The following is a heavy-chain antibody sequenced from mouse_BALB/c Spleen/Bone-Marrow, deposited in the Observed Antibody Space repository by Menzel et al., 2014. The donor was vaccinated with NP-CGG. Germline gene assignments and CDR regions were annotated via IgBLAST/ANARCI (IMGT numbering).Heavy chain of an antibody. V-gene: IGHV1-5*01. CDR1: GYTFSNYW. J-gene: IGHJ2*01. Sequence: EVQRVESGTVLARPGAAVKMSCKASGYTFSNYWMHWVKQRPGQGLEWIGTIYPGNSDTTYNQKFKGKAKLTAVTSTSTAYMEPSSLTNEDSAVYYCTTLARSDFDYWGQGTTLTVSS. CDR3: TTLARSDFDY. D-gene: IGHD3-1*01. CDR2: IYPGNSDT.